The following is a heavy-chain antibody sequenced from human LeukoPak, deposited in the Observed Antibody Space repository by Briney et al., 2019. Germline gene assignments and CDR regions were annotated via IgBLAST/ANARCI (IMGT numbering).Heavy chain of an antibody. V-gene: IGHV4-4*07. CDR3: ARDFLLQSEGLFDY. CDR1: GGSISSYY. Sequence: TTSETLSLTCTVSGGSISSYYWSWIRQPAGEGLEWIGRFYISGSTNYNPSLKSRVTMSVDTSKNQFSLRLNSVTAADTAVYYCARDFLLQSEGLFDYWGQGTLVTVSS. J-gene: IGHJ4*02. D-gene: IGHD4-11*01. CDR2: FYISGST.